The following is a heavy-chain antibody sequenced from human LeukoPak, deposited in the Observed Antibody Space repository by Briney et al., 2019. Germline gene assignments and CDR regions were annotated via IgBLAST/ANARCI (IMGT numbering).Heavy chain of an antibody. V-gene: IGHV4-39*01. CDR1: GGSISSNDYY. CDR2: IYYSGST. CDR3: ARHRGSSSLFDY. Sequence: TSETLSLTCTVSGGSISSNDYYWDWIRQPPGMGLEYIGSIYYSGSTYYNPSLKSRVTISVDTSRNQFSLKLSSVTAADTAVYYCARHRGSSSLFDYWGQGTLVTVSS. D-gene: IGHD6-6*01. J-gene: IGHJ4*02.